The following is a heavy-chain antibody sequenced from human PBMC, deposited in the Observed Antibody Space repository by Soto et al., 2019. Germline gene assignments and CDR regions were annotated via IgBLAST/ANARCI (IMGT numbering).Heavy chain of an antibody. D-gene: IGHD1-1*01. CDR2: ISGSGGST. V-gene: IGHV3-23*01. J-gene: IGHJ4*02. Sequence: PGGSLRLSCAASGFTFSSYAMSWVRQAPGKGLEWVSAISGSGGSTYYADSVKGRFTISRDNSKNTLYLQMNSLRAEDTAVYYCAKDWRPYGLEPHDYWGQGTLVTVSS. CDR1: GFTFSSYA. CDR3: AKDWRPYGLEPHDY.